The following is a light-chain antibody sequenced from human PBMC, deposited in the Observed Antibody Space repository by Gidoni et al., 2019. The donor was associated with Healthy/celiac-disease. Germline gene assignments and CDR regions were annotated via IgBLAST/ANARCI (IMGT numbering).Light chain of an antibody. J-gene: IGLJ2*01. CDR1: SSDVGSYNR. CDR3: SSYTSSSTHVV. Sequence: QSALTQPPSVSGSPGQSVTISCTGTSSDVGSYNRVSWYQQPPGTAPQLMIYEVSDRPSGVPDRFSGSKSGNTASLTISGLQAEDEADYYCSSYTSSSTHVVFGGGTKLTVL. V-gene: IGLV2-18*02. CDR2: EVS.